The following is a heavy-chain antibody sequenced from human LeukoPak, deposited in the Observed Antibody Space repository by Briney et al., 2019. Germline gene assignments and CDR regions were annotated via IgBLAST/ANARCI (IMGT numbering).Heavy chain of an antibody. Sequence: ASVKVSCKVSGYTLTELSMHWVRQAPGQGLEWMRWISAYNGNTNYAQKLQGRVTTTTDTSTSTAYMELRSLRSDDTAVYYCARDLGSSDDYGDYVANYYFDYWGQGTLVTVSS. V-gene: IGHV1-18*01. D-gene: IGHD4-17*01. J-gene: IGHJ4*02. CDR1: GYTLTELS. CDR2: ISAYNGNT. CDR3: ARDLGSSDDYGDYVANYYFDY.